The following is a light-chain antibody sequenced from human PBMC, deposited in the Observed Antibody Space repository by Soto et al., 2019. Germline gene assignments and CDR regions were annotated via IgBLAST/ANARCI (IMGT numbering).Light chain of an antibody. J-gene: IGLJ1*01. CDR1: SSDVGSYNR. Sequence: QSALTQPPSVSGSPGQSVAISCTGTSSDVGSYNRVSWYQQPPGAAPKLMIYEVSNRPSGVPDRFSGSKSGNTASLTIFGLQAEDEADYYCNSYTGSSTYVFGTGTKV. V-gene: IGLV2-18*02. CDR2: EVS. CDR3: NSYTGSSTYV.